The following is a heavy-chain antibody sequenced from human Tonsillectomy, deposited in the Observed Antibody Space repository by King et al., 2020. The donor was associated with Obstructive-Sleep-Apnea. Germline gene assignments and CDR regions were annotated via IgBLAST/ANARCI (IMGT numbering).Heavy chain of an antibody. Sequence: QLQESGSVLVKPSQTLSLTCTVSGGSISSPGYSWTWIRQPPGKGLEWIGYIYHSGSTYYNPPLKSRVTISVDRSKNQLSLKVRPVIAADTAVYYCARGAGYGDLEAFDIWGQGTMVTVSS. CDR3: ARGAGYGDLEAFDI. CDR1: GGSISSPGYS. J-gene: IGHJ3*02. D-gene: IGHD4-17*01. CDR2: IYHSGST. V-gene: IGHV4-30-2*01.